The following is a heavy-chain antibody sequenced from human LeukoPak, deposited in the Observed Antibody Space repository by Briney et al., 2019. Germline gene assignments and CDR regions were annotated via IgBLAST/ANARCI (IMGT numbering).Heavy chain of an antibody. CDR3: ARQTGSGLFILP. CDR2: IYYSGNT. V-gene: IGHV4-39*01. J-gene: IGHJ4*02. Sequence: SETLSLTCTVPAGSIHGSNHYWGWIRQSPGRGLEWIGSIYYSGNTYYNASLKSQVSISIDTSKNQFSLRLTSVTAADTAVYYCARQTGSGLFILPGGQGTLVTVSS. D-gene: IGHD3/OR15-3a*01. CDR1: AGSIHGSNHY.